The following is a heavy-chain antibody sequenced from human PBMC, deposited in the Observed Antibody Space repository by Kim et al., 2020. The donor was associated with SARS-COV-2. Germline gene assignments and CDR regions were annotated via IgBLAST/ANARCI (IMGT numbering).Heavy chain of an antibody. V-gene: IGHV4-39*01. Sequence: SETLSLTCTVSAGSMRSFDYWGWIRQPPGKGLEWIGNIYSSGSTNFNPSLKSRVTISIDTSKNQCSLKLNSVTATDTAVYYCARQFKLRGVSYGMDVWGQGTTVTVSS. CDR1: AGSMRSFDY. J-gene: IGHJ6*02. CDR3: ARQFKLRGVSYGMDV. CDR2: IYSSGST. D-gene: IGHD3-10*01.